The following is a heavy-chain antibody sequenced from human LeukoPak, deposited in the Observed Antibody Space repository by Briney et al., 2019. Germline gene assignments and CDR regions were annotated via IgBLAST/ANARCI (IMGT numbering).Heavy chain of an antibody. CDR3: TRIYGDYDYYYYYMDV. V-gene: IGHV3-73*01. D-gene: IGHD4-17*01. CDR1: GFTFSGSA. CDR2: IRSKANSYAT. Sequence: TGGSLRLSCAASGFTFSGSAMHWVRQASGKGLEWVGRIRSKANSYATAYAASVKGRFTISRDDSKNTAYLQMNSLKTEDTAVYYCTRIYGDYDYYYYYMDVWGKGTTVTASS. J-gene: IGHJ6*03.